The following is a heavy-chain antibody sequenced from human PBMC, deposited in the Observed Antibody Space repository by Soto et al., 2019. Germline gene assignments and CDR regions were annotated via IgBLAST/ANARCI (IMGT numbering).Heavy chain of an antibody. Sequence: PSETLSLTCTVSGGSISSSSYYWGWIRQPPGKGLEWIGSIYYSGSTYYNPSLKSRVTISVDTSKNQFSLKLSSVTAADTAVYYCARGTQGSIAAAGMYNWFDPWGQGTLVTVSS. CDR1: GGSISSSSYY. CDR3: ARGTQGSIAAAGMYNWFDP. CDR2: IYYSGST. V-gene: IGHV4-39*01. J-gene: IGHJ5*02. D-gene: IGHD6-13*01.